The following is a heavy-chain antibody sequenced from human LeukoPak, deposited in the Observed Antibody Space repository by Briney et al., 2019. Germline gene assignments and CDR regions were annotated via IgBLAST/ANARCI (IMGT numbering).Heavy chain of an antibody. CDR2: INPNSGGT. D-gene: IGHD6-6*01. V-gene: IGHV1-2*02. J-gene: IGHJ4*02. Sequence: ASVKVSCKASGYTFTGYYMHWVRQAPGLGLEWMGWINPNSGGTNYAQKFQGRVTMTRDTSISTAYMELSRLRSDDTAVYYCARDMGSSYRLDYWGQGTLVTVSS. CDR1: GYTFTGYY. CDR3: ARDMGSSYRLDY.